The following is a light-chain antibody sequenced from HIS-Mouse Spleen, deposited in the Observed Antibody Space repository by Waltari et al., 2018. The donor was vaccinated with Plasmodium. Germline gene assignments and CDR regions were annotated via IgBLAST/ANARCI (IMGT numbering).Light chain of an antibody. V-gene: IGLV3-10*01. Sequence: SYALTQPPSVSVSPGQTDRITFSGTALPKHYAYLYPQKSGQAPVLVIYEDSKRPSGIPERFSGSSSGTMATLTISGAQVEDEADYYCYSTDSSGNHRVFGGGTKLTVL. CDR2: EDS. J-gene: IGLJ3*02. CDR1: ALPKHY. CDR3: YSTDSSGNHRV.